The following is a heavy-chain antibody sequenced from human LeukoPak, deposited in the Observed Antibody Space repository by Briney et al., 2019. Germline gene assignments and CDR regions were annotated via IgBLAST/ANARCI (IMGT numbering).Heavy chain of an antibody. J-gene: IGHJ5*02. D-gene: IGHD6-13*01. V-gene: IGHV3-30*09. CDR3: ARSRRGRAAAGLDL. CDR1: GFLFSIYA. CDR2: ISFDGNHK. Sequence: PGGSRRLPCGTSGFLFSIYAMHWVGQAPGKGLEWVAVISFDGNHKHYAASVEGRFAISRDNRENTLELLMNSLRVEDTAVYYCARSRRGRAAAGLDLWGQGALVTVSS.